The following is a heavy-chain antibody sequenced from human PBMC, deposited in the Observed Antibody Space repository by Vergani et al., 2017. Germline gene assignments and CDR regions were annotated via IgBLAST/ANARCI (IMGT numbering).Heavy chain of an antibody. CDR3: ARQIVDIVATADSDY. CDR1: GGSFSGYY. D-gene: IGHD5-12*01. J-gene: IGHJ4*02. Sequence: QVQLQQWGAGLLKPSETLSLTCAVYGGSFSGYYWSWIRQPPGKGLEWIGEINHSGSTNYNPSLKSRVTISVDTSKNQFSLKLSSVTAADTAVYYCARQIVDIVATADSDYWGQGTLVTVSS. V-gene: IGHV4-34*01. CDR2: INHSGST.